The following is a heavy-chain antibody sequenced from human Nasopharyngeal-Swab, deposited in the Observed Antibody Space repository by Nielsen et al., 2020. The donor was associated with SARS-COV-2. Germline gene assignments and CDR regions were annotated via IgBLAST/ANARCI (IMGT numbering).Heavy chain of an antibody. CDR3: ARDQGSSWYTYYYYYGMDV. D-gene: IGHD6-13*01. CDR1: GFTFSSYA. J-gene: IGHJ6*02. V-gene: IGHV3-30-3*01. CDR2: ISYDGSKK. Sequence: GASLKISCAASGFTFSSYAMHWVRPAPGKGLEWVAVISYDGSKKYYADSVKGRFTISRDNSKNTLYLQMNSLRAEDTAVYYCARDQGSSWYTYYYYYGMDVWGQGTTVTVSS.